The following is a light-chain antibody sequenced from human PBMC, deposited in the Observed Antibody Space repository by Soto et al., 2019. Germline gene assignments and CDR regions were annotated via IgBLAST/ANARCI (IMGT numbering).Light chain of an antibody. CDR1: SSDLGGYNT. Sequence: QSVLTQPPSASGSPGQSVTISCTGTSSDLGGYNTVSWYQQHPGKAPKLIISEVSKRPSGVPDRFSGSKSGNTASLTVSGLQAEDEADYYCSSYGGINTYVVFGGGTQLTVL. V-gene: IGLV2-8*01. CDR3: SSYGGINTYVV. CDR2: EVS. J-gene: IGLJ2*01.